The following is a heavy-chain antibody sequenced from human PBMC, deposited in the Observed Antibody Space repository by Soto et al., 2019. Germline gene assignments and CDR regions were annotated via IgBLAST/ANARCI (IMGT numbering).Heavy chain of an antibody. J-gene: IGHJ4*02. V-gene: IGHV3-23*01. CDR1: GFNFISYA. CDR2: ITGDGRYT. CDR3: AKGLYNPPCYFDS. D-gene: IGHD1-1*01. Sequence: EVQLLESGGGLVQPGGSLRLSCAASGFNFISYAMSWVRQAPGKGLEWVSTITGDGRYTFYADSVKGRFTVSSDSSKKSLYLQMNSLRVEDTAVYFCAKGLYNPPCYFDSWGQGTLVTVSS.